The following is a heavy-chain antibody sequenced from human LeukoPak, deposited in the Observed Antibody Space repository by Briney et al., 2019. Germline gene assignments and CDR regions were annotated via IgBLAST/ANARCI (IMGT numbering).Heavy chain of an antibody. CDR1: GGSFSGYY. Sequence: SETLSLTCAVYGGSFSGYYWSWIRQPPGKGLEWIGEINHSGSTNYNPSLKSRVTISVDTSKNQFSLKLSSVTAADTAVYYCAREISYCSSTSCSSYYYMDVWGKGTTVTVSS. CDR3: AREISYCSSTSCSSYYYMDV. CDR2: INHSGST. J-gene: IGHJ6*03. D-gene: IGHD2-2*01. V-gene: IGHV4-34*01.